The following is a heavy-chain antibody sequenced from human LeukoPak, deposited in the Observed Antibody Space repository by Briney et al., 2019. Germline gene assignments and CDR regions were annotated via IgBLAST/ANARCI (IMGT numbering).Heavy chain of an antibody. J-gene: IGHJ4*02. CDR3: ARLIVDSSGYYYDY. CDR2: IDWDDDK. V-gene: IGHV2-70*11. CDR1: GFSLSTSGMC. D-gene: IGHD3-22*01. Sequence: SGPALVKPTQTLTLTCTFSGFSLSTSGMCVSWIRQPPGKALEWLARIDWDDDKYYSTSLKARLTISKDTSKNQVVLTMTNMDPVDTATYYCARLIVDSSGYYYDYWGQGTLVTVSS.